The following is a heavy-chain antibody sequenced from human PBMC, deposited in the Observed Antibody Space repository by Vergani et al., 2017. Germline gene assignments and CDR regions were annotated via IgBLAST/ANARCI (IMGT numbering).Heavy chain of an antibody. J-gene: IGHJ6*03. CDR1: GYSFTSYW. D-gene: IGHD6-13*01. Sequence: EVQLVQSGAVVKKPGASLRISCKGSGYSFTSYWISWVRQMPGKGLEWMGRIDPSDSNTNYSTSFQGHVTISADKSISTAYLQLSRLKGADTAMYYCARSVAAAGFYYYYMDVWGKGTTVTVSS. CDR2: IDPSDSNT. CDR3: ARSVAAAGFYYYYMDV. V-gene: IGHV5-10-1*03.